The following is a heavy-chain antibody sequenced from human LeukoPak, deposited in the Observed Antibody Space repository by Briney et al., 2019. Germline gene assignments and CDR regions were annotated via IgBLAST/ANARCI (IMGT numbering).Heavy chain of an antibody. J-gene: IGHJ6*04. CDR3: ATAAAAADTRYYYFGLDA. CDR1: RFTFGSYW. D-gene: IGHD6-13*01. CDR2: ISSDGSST. V-gene: IGHV3-74*03. Sequence: QPGGSLRLSCITYRFTFGSYWMHWVRQAPGKGLVWVSRISSDGSSTVYADSVKGRFTISRDNAKNTLYLQMNSLRAEDTAVYHCATAAAAADTRYYYFGLDAWGKGTTVTVSS.